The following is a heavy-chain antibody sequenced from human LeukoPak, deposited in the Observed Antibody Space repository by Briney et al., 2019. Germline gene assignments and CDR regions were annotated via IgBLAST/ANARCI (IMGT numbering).Heavy chain of an antibody. CDR3: ARAEMYSIREFDY. D-gene: IGHD3-3*02. Sequence: GGSLRLSCAASGFSFGSYGIHWVRQAPGKGLEWVAVISYDGSNKYYADSVKGRFTISRDNSKNTLYLQMNSLRAEDTAVYYCARAEMYSIREFDYWGQGTLVTVSS. CDR2: ISYDGSNK. J-gene: IGHJ4*02. CDR1: GFSFGSYG. V-gene: IGHV3-30*03.